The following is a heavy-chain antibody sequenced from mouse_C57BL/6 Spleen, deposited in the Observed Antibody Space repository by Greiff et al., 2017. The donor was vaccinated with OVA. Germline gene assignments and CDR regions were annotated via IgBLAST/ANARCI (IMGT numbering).Heavy chain of an antibody. CDR3: ASSGYWYFDV. Sequence: VQLQQSGPELVKPGASVKISCKASGYAFSSSWMNWVKQRPGKGLEWIGRIYPGDGDTNYNGKFKGKATMTADKSSSTAYMQLSSLTSEDSAVYFCASSGYWYFDVWGTGTTVTVSS. CDR2: IYPGDGDT. V-gene: IGHV1-82*01. J-gene: IGHJ1*03. CDR1: GYAFSSSW.